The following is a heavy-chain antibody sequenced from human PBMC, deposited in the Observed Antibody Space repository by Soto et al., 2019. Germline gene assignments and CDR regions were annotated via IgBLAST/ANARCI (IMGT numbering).Heavy chain of an antibody. CDR1: GGSFCGYY. CDR2: ITHSGST. Sequence: QVQLQQWGAGLLKLSETLSLTCGVYGGSFCGYYWTWIRQPPGKGLEWVGQITHSGSTNYNPSLETRVSLSIDTSQNHFSLKLTSVTAADTAVYYCARDWMKWGQGTLVTVSS. D-gene: IGHD2-2*03. J-gene: IGHJ4*02. V-gene: IGHV4-34*02. CDR3: ARDWMK.